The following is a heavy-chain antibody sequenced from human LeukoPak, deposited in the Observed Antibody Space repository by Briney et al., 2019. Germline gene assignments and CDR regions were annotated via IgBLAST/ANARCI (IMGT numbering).Heavy chain of an antibody. V-gene: IGHV4-4*07. D-gene: IGHD6-19*01. Sequence: SETLSLTCTVSGGSISSYYWSWIRQPAGKGLEWIGRIYTSGSTNYNPSLMRRVTISVYTSNNHFSLKLISVTAADTAVYYCARAPSQIAVAGTSFWFDPWGQGTLVTVSS. CDR1: GGSISSYY. J-gene: IGHJ5*02. CDR3: ARAPSQIAVAGTSFWFDP. CDR2: IYTSGST.